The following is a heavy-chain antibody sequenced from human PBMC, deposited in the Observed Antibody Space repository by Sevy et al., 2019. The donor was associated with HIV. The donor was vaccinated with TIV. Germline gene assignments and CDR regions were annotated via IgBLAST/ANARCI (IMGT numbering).Heavy chain of an antibody. CDR2: IYYSGST. CDR1: GGSISSYY. V-gene: IGHV4-59*01. D-gene: IGHD6-13*01. J-gene: IGHJ4*02. Sequence: SETLSLTCTVSGGSISSYYWSWIRQPPGKGLEWIGYIYYSGSTNYNPSLKSRVTISVDTSKNQFSLKLSSVTAADTAVYYCSRGSYSSSWYYFDYWGQGTLVTVSS. CDR3: SRGSYSSSWYYFDY.